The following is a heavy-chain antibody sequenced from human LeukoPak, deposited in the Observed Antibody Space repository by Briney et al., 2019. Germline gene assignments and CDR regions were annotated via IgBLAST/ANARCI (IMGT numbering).Heavy chain of an antibody. V-gene: IGHV4-31*03. CDR1: GGSISSGGYY. Sequence: PSESLSLTCTVSGGSISSGGYYWSWIRQHPGKGLEWSGYIYYSGSTYYNPSLKSRVTISVDTSKNQFSLKLSSVTAADTAVYYCARAPPHDYGDYENDYWGQGTLVTVPS. CDR3: ARAPPHDYGDYENDY. CDR2: IYYSGST. J-gene: IGHJ4*02. D-gene: IGHD4-17*01.